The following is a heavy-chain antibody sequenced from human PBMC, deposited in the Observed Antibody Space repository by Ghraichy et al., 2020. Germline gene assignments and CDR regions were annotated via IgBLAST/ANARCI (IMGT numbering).Heavy chain of an antibody. CDR2: IYSGDTT. D-gene: IGHD2-2*01. V-gene: IGHV3-53*01. J-gene: IGHJ4*02. CDR1: GFTVSSNY. CDR3: ARWYCSSTSCFYDY. Sequence: ETLSLTCAASGFTVSSNYMSWVRQAPGKGLEWVSLIYSGDTTYYADSVKGRFTISRDNSKNTLYLQMNSLRAEDTAVYYCARWYCSSTSCFYDYWGQGTLVTVSS.